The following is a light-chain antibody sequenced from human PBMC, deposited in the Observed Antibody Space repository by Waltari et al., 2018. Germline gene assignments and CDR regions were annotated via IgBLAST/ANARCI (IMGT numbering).Light chain of an antibody. J-gene: IGKJ2*01. V-gene: IGKV4-1*01. CDR3: QQYYSTPT. CDR2: WAS. Sequence: DIEMTQSPEPLTVSLGERATIHCKSSQSVLDRSNNKDYLAWYQQKPGQSLKLLIFWASSRKSDVPDRFSGSGSGTDFTLTISNLQAEDAAVYYCQQYYSTPTFGPGTKLEI. CDR1: QSVLDRSNNKDY.